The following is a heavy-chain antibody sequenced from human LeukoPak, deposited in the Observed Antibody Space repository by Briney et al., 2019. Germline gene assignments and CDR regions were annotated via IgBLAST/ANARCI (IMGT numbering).Heavy chain of an antibody. J-gene: IGHJ4*02. V-gene: IGHV3-7*01. CDR3: ARDVHGGAFDY. D-gene: IGHD4-23*01. Sequence: GGSLRLSCAASGFTFSSYWMNWVRQAPGKGLEWVANINQDGSRQNYVDSVKGRFTFSRDNAMNSLFSQMNSLRAEDTAIYYCARDVHGGAFDYWGQGTLVTVSS. CDR1: GFTFSSYW. CDR2: INQDGSRQ.